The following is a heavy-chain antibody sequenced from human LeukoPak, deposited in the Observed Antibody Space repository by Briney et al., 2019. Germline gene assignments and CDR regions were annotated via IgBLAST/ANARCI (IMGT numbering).Heavy chain of an antibody. Sequence: ASVKVSCKASGGTFSSYAISRARQAPGQGLEWMGGIIPIFGTANYAQKFQARVTITADESTSTAYMELGSLRSEDTAVYYCALAGSGSYYGFDYWGQGTLVTVSS. D-gene: IGHD3-10*01. CDR1: GGTFSSYA. V-gene: IGHV1-69*13. CDR3: ALAGSGSYYGFDY. CDR2: IIPIFGTA. J-gene: IGHJ4*02.